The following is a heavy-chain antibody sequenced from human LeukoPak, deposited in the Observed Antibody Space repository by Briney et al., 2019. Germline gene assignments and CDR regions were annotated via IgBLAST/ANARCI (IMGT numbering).Heavy chain of an antibody. CDR3: GREVRGVSSTYLDY. Sequence: GGSLRLSCAASGFTFSSYEMNWVRQAPGKGLEWVSYISSSGYTIYYADSVKGRFTISRDNAKNSLYLRMNSLRAEDTAVYYCGREVRGVSSTYLDYWGQGTLVTVSS. CDR2: ISSSGYTI. V-gene: IGHV3-48*03. J-gene: IGHJ4*02. CDR1: GFTFSSYE. D-gene: IGHD3-10*01.